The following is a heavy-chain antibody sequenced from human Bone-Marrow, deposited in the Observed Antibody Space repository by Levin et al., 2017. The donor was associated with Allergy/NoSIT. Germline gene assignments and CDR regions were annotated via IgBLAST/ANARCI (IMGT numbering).Heavy chain of an antibody. CDR3: ARSPSGTNCSSTSCYQLERFHPLYYFDY. CDR1: GFTFSSYW. D-gene: IGHD2-2*01. CDR2: INSDGSST. V-gene: IGHV3-74*01. J-gene: IGHJ4*02. Sequence: GGSLRLSCAASGFTFSSYWMHWVRQAPGKGLVWVSRINSDGSSTSYADSVKGRFTISRDNAKNTLYLQMNSLRAEDTAVYYCARSPSGTNCSSTSCYQLERFHPLYYFDYWGQGTLVTVSS.